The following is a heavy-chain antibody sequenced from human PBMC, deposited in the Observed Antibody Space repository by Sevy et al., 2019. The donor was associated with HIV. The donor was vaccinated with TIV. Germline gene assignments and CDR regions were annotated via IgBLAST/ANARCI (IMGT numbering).Heavy chain of an antibody. Sequence: GGSLRLSCAVSGFTFSNHWMTWVRQAPGKGLERVANIKKDGTDKFYVDSVMGRFSISRDNAKDLLYLQMNSLRVEDTAVYYCARDRRVEYGGSDYWSQGTLVTVSS. V-gene: IGHV3-7*03. D-gene: IGHD3-10*01. J-gene: IGHJ4*02. CDR1: GFTFSNHW. CDR3: ARDRRVEYGGSDY. CDR2: IKKDGTDK.